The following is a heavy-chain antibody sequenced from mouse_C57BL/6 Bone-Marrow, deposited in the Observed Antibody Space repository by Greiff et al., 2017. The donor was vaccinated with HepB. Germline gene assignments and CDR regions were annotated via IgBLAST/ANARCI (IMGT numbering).Heavy chain of an antibody. Sequence: QVQLKESGAELVMPGASVKLSCKASGYTFTSYWMHWVKQRPGQGLEWIGEIDPSDSYTNYNQKFKGKSTLTVDKSSSTAYMQLSSLTSEDSAVYYCARLLFSIRYFDVWGTGTTVTVSS. CDR1: GYTFTSYW. V-gene: IGHV1-69*01. D-gene: IGHD2-4*01. J-gene: IGHJ1*03. CDR3: ARLLFSIRYFDV. CDR2: IDPSDSYT.